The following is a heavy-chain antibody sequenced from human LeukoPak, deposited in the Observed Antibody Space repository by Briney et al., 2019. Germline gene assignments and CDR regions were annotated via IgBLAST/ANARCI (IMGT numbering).Heavy chain of an antibody. CDR2: INNNDGTI. CDR1: GFTLSTYE. V-gene: IGHV3-48*03. D-gene: IGHD3-22*01. CDR3: AREGGVNYYDLDYFDY. Sequence: GGSLRLSCVGPGFTLSTYEMTGVPQAPGKGLEWGSYINNNDGTIYYADSVKSRLPLSRENDKNSLYLQMNSLRAEDTAVYYCAREGGVNYYDLDYFDYWGQGTLITVSS. J-gene: IGHJ4*02.